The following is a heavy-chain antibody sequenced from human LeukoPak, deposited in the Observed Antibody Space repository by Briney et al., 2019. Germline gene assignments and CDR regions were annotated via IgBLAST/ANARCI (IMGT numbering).Heavy chain of an antibody. CDR1: GYSISSGYY. J-gene: IGHJ3*02. CDR2: IYHSGST. Sequence: SSETLSLTCTVSGYSISSGYYWGWIRQPPGKGLEWIGSIYHSGSTYYNPSLKSRVTISVDTSKNQFSLKLSSVTAADTAVYYCARLPDYYDSRLNKDDAFDIWGQGTMVTVSS. V-gene: IGHV4-38-2*02. CDR3: ARLPDYYDSRLNKDDAFDI. D-gene: IGHD3-22*01.